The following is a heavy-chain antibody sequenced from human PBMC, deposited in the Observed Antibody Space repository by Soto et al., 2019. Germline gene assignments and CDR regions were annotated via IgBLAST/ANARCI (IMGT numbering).Heavy chain of an antibody. Sequence: EVQLLESGGGLVQPGGSLRLSCAASGFTFSNYAMSWVRQAPGKGLEWVSAISGSGDSTYYADSVKGRFTISRDQSKNTLFLQMPSLGAEDPALYYCATDEEAELLVGVVPMYRSDSWGQGTLFTVSS. J-gene: IGHJ4*02. CDR1: GFTFSNYA. CDR3: ATDEEAELLVGVVPMYRSDS. V-gene: IGHV3-23*01. CDR2: ISGSGDST. D-gene: IGHD3-3*01.